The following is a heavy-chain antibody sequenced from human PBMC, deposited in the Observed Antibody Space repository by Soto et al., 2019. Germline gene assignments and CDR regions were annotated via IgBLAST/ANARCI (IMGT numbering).Heavy chain of an antibody. V-gene: IGHV3-23*01. CDR3: AKGGRYYDSSGYYSNFDY. D-gene: IGHD3-22*01. CDR1: GFTFSSYA. CDR2: ISGSGGST. Sequence: GSLRLSCAASGFTFSSYAMGWVRQAPGKGLEWVSAISGSGGSTYYADSVKGRFTISRDNSKNTLYLQMNSLRAEDTAVYYCAKGGRYYDSSGYYSNFDYWGQGTLVTVSS. J-gene: IGHJ4*02.